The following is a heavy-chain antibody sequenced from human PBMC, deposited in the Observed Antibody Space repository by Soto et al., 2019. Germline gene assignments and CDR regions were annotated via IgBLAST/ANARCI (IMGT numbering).Heavy chain of an antibody. CDR1: GDSISSPNW. J-gene: IGHJ4*02. V-gene: IGHV4-4*02. CDR3: ARHDDYSPFDY. D-gene: IGHD2-15*01. Sequence: QVQLQESGPGLVKPSGTLSLTCGISGDSISSPNWWPWVRQPQGEGLEWIGEIYHSGSTNYNPSRKSRVTISLDKSKNQFSLRLRSLTAADTAIYYCARHDDYSPFDYWGQGILVTVSS. CDR2: IYHSGST.